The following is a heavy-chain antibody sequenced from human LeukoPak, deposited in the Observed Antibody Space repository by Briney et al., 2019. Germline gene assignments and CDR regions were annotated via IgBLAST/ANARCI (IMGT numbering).Heavy chain of an antibody. Sequence: SETLSLTCADYGGSFSGYYWSWIRQPPGKGLEWIGYIYYSGSTNYNPSLKSRVTISVDTSKNQFSLKLSSVTAADTAVYYCARHSTVAGTGYWGQGTLVTVSS. CDR2: IYYSGST. V-gene: IGHV4-59*08. J-gene: IGHJ4*02. CDR3: ARHSTVAGTGY. CDR1: GGSFSGYY. D-gene: IGHD6-19*01.